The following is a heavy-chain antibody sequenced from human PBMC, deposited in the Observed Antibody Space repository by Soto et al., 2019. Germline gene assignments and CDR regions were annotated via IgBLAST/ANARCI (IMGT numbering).Heavy chain of an antibody. CDR1: VFSHDNREMG. Sequence: PGTKPGNYPPPVALACRSPVFSHDNREMGVGWIRQPPEQALEWIALLSXIDDKRYSPSLKSRLTITKDTSKNQVVLTMTNMDPVDTATYYCAHNHAPWGFLRLTPSNVPVHHRSTWFAPRGHGTLVTVSS. CDR2: LSXIDDK. D-gene: IGHD5-12*01. CDR3: AHNHAPWGFLRLTPSNVPVHHRSTWFAP. V-gene: IGHV2-5*01. J-gene: IGHJ5*02.